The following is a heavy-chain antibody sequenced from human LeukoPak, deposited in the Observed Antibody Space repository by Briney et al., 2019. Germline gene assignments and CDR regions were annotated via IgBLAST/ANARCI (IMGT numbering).Heavy chain of an antibody. CDR3: ARGGRDYSNYWFDP. D-gene: IGHD4-11*01. Sequence: GGSLRLSCAAAGFIVSNNYMSRVRLAPGKGLEWVSVLYSGGSAYYADSVKGRFTISRDSSKNTLYLQMSSLRAEDTAVYFCARGGRDYSNYWFDPWGQGILVTVSS. J-gene: IGHJ5*02. CDR1: GFIVSNNY. V-gene: IGHV3-53*01. CDR2: LYSGGSA.